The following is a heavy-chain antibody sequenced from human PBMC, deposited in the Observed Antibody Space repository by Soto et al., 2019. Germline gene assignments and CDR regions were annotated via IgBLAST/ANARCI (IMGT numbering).Heavy chain of an antibody. V-gene: IGHV1-69*01. CDR1: GGTFSSYA. D-gene: IGHD3-22*01. CDR3: ASPSVGYDSSGGPFDY. J-gene: IGHJ4*02. Sequence: QVQLVQSGAEVKKPGSSVKVSCKASGGTFSSYAISWVRQAPGQGLEWMGGIIPIFGTTNYAQKFQGRVTITADESTSTAYMELSSLRSEDTAVYYCASPSVGYDSSGGPFDYWGQGTLVTVSS. CDR2: IIPIFGTT.